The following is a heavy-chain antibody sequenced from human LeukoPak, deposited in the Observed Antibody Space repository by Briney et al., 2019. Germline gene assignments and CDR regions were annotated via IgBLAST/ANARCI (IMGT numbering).Heavy chain of an antibody. CDR1: GFTCSDYS. D-gene: IGHD4-11*01. CDR3: ARGVPKTSYYYYYMDV. J-gene: IGHJ6*03. V-gene: IGHV3-48*01. CDR2: ISSSGFTL. Sequence: GGSLRLSCVASGFTCSDYSMNWVRQAPGKGLEWVSYISSSGFTLNYADSVKGRFTISRDNAKNSLYLQMNSLRAEDTAVYYCARGVPKTSYYYYYMDVWAKGPRSPSP.